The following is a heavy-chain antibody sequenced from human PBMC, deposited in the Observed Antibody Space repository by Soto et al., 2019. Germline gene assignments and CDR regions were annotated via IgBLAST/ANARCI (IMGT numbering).Heavy chain of an antibody. CDR3: ARDVDTSMSAPLDY. V-gene: IGHV1-3*01. CDR2: INVGTGDT. J-gene: IGHJ4*02. D-gene: IGHD3-16*01. CDR1: GYTFTAYA. Sequence: QVQLVQSGAEVKKPGASVRVSCKASGYTFTAYAMDWVRQTPGQRLEWVGGINVGTGDTEYSQQFQGRVNITRDTSARTLYMELSSLRSEDTAVYYCARDVDTSMSAPLDYWGQGSLVTVSS.